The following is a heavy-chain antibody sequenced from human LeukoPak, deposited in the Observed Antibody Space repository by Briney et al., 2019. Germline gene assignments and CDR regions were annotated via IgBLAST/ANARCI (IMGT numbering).Heavy chain of an antibody. CDR1: GYTFTSYY. CDR3: ARAGPTLGYCSSTSCHSFDY. D-gene: IGHD2-2*01. J-gene: IGHJ4*02. V-gene: IGHV1-2*02. Sequence: ASVKVSCKASGYTFTSYYMHWVRQAPGQGLEWMGWINPNSGGTNYAQKFQGRVTMTRDTSISTAYMELSRLRSDDTAVYYCARAGPTLGYCSSTSCHSFDYWGQGTLVTVSS. CDR2: INPNSGGT.